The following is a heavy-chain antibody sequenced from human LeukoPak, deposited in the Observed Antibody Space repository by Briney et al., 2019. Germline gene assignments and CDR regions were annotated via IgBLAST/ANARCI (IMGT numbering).Heavy chain of an antibody. J-gene: IGHJ4*02. CDR3: ARDRYLAAAGYFDY. CDR2: ISYDGSNK. D-gene: IGHD6-13*01. Sequence: GGSLRLSCAASGFTFSSYAMHWVRQAPGKGLEWVAVISYDGSNKFYADSVKGRFTISRDNSKNTLYLQMNSLRAEDTAVYYCARDRYLAAAGYFDYWGQGTLVTVSS. CDR1: GFTFSSYA. V-gene: IGHV3-30*04.